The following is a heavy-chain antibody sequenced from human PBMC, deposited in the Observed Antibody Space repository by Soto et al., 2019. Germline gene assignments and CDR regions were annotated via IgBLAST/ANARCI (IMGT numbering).Heavy chain of an antibody. CDR3: AKGNSYYYDKPRY. J-gene: IGHJ4*02. CDR1: GFTFSSYG. V-gene: IGHV3-30*18. Sequence: SLRLSCAASGFTFSSYGMHWVRQAPGKGLEWVAVISYDGSNKYYADSVKGRFTISRDNSKNTLYLQMNSLRAEDTAVYYCAKGNSYYYDKPRYWGQGTLVTVSS. CDR2: ISYDGSNK. D-gene: IGHD3-22*01.